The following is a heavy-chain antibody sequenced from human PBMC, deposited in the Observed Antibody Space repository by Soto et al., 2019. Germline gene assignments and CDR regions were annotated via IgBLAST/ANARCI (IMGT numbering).Heavy chain of an antibody. Sequence: SETLSLTCTVSGDSMSSHYWSWIRQHPGKGLEWIGYIYYSGGTYYNPSLKSRVTISVDTSKNQFSLELSSVTAADTALYYCASIYDSSGYYYGNNWFDPWGQGTLVTVS. CDR3: ASIYDSSGYYYGNNWFDP. J-gene: IGHJ5*02. V-gene: IGHV4-31*03. CDR2: IYYSGGT. CDR1: GDSMSSHY. D-gene: IGHD3-22*01.